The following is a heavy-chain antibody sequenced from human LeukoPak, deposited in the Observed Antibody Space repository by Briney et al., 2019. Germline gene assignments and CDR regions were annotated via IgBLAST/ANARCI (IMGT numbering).Heavy chain of an antibody. D-gene: IGHD2-2*01. CDR3: ARDGGHCSSTSCLDFYYYGMDV. Sequence: SVKVSCKASGGTFSSYAISWVRQAPGQGLEWMGRIIPILGIANYAQKFQGRVTITADKSTSTAYMELSSLRSEDTAVYYCARDGGHCSSTSCLDFYYYGMDVWGQGTTVTVSS. J-gene: IGHJ6*02. CDR1: GGTFSSYA. V-gene: IGHV1-69*04. CDR2: IIPILGIA.